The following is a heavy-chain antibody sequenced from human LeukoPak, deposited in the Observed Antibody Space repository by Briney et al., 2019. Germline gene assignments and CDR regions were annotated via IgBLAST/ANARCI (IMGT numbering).Heavy chain of an antibody. D-gene: IGHD3-10*01. V-gene: IGHV3-21*01. J-gene: IGHJ4*02. CDR3: ASFYGSGSYYPYYFDY. Sequence: GGSLRLSCAASGFTFSSYSMNWVRQAPGKGLEWVSSISSSSSYIYYADSVKGRFTISRDNAKNSLYLQMNSLRAEDTAVYYCASFYGSGSYYPYYFDYWGQGTLVTVSS. CDR1: GFTFSSYS. CDR2: ISSSSSYI.